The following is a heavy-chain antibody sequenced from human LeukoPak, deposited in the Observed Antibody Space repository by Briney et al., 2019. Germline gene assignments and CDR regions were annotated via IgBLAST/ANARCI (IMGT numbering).Heavy chain of an antibody. Sequence: GGSLRLSCAASGFTFDDYAMHWVRQAPGKGLEWVSGISWNSGSIGYADSVKGRFTISRDNAKNSLYLQMNSLRAEDTALYYCAKDSVDFWSSHGMDVWGQGTTVTVSS. D-gene: IGHD3-3*01. J-gene: IGHJ6*02. CDR1: GFTFDDYA. V-gene: IGHV3-9*01. CDR3: AKDSVDFWSSHGMDV. CDR2: ISWNSGSI.